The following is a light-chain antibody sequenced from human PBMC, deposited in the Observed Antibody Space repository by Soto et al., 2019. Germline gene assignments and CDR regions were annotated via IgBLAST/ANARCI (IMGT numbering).Light chain of an antibody. CDR1: QSVSSSY. CDR3: QQYGSSLFT. V-gene: IGKV3-20*01. J-gene: IGKJ3*01. Sequence: EIVLTQSPGTLSLSPGERATLSCRASQSVSSSYLAWYQQKPGQAPRLLIYGASSRATGIPDRFSGSGSGTDXTLXXSRLEHEDFAVXYXQQYGSSLFTFGPGTKVDIK. CDR2: GAS.